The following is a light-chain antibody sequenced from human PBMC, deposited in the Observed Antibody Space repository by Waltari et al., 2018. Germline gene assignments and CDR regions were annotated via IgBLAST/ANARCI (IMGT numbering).Light chain of an antibody. Sequence: QSVLTQPPSASGTPGQRSPIPCSGSASNIGGNLVNWYQQLPGKAPKLLIYRSDQRPSGVPDRFSASKTGTSASLAISGLQSEDEADYFCASWDDSLNGHWVFGGGTKVTVL. CDR1: ASNIGGNL. CDR2: RSD. J-gene: IGLJ3*02. CDR3: ASWDDSLNGHWV. V-gene: IGLV1-44*01.